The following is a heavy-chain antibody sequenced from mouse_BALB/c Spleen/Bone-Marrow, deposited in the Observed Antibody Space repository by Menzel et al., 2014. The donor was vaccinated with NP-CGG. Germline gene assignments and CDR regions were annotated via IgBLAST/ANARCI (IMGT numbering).Heavy chain of an antibody. Sequence: VQLKESGGGLVQPGGSRKLSCAAFGFTFSSFGMHWVRQAPEKGLEWVAYISSGSSTVYYADKVMGRFTISRDNPKNTLFLQMTSLRSEDTAMYYCARSGSSSGYFDYWGQGTTLTVSS. CDR3: ARSGSSSGYFDY. CDR1: GFTFSSFG. CDR2: ISSGSSTV. D-gene: IGHD1-1*01. J-gene: IGHJ2*01. V-gene: IGHV5-17*02.